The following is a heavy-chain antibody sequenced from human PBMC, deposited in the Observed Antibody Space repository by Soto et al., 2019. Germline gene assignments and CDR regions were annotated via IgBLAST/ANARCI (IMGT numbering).Heavy chain of an antibody. J-gene: IGHJ5*02. CDR2: ISGSGTIT. D-gene: IGHD2-15*01. V-gene: IGHV3-23*01. CDR1: GFPFSSRA. CDR3: AEWARYCSGADCRA. Sequence: EVQLLESGGGLVQPGGSLRLSCAASGFPFSSRAMSWVRQAPGKGLEWVSAISGSGTITYYADSVKGRFTISRDTSKHPLYLQMTSPRADATAVYYCAEWARYCSGADCRAWGQGTLVTVSS.